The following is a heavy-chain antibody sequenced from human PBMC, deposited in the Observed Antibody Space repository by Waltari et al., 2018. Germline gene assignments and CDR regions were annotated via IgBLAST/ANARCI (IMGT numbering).Heavy chain of an antibody. D-gene: IGHD3-16*02. V-gene: IGHV1-2*04. CDR3: ARGFGGVIGVFDY. Sequence: QVQLVQSGAEVKKPGASVKVSCKASRYTFTGYYMHWVRQAPGQGLEWMGWINPNSGGKNYAQKFQGWVTMTRDTSISTAYMELSRLKSDDTAVYYCARGFGGVIGVFDYWGQGTLVTVS. CDR2: INPNSGGK. J-gene: IGHJ4*02. CDR1: RYTFTGYY.